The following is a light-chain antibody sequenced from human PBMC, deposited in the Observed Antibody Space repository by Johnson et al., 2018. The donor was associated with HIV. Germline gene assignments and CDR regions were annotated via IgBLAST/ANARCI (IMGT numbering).Light chain of an antibody. CDR1: SSNIGNNY. CDR2: DNH. J-gene: IGLJ1*01. Sequence: QSVLTQPPSVSAAPGQKVTIPCSGSSSNIGNNYASWYQQVPGTAPKLLIYDNHKRPSGIPDRFSGSKSGPSATLGITGLQTGDEADYYCGTWDNSLSAGVFGTGTKVTVL. V-gene: IGLV1-51*01. CDR3: GTWDNSLSAGV.